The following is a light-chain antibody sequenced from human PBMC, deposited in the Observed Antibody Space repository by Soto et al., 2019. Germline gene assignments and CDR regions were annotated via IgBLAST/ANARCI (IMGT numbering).Light chain of an antibody. CDR1: QSVSSY. CDR3: QQYGSLSWT. CDR2: GAS. Sequence: EIVLTQSPATLSLSPGERATLSCRASQSVSSYLAWYQQKPGQAPRIIIFGASGRATGIPDRFSGSGSGTDFTLTISRLEPEDFAMYYCQQYGSLSWTFGQGTKVDIK. V-gene: IGKV3-20*01. J-gene: IGKJ1*01.